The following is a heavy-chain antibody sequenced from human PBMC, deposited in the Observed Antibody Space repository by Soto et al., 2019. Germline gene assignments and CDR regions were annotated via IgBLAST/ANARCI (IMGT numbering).Heavy chain of an antibody. CDR3: LTSIREAARDFDY. Sequence: EVQLVESGGGLDQQGGSLKLSCAASGFSFSGSSMYWVRQASGKGLEWVGRIRSKAYSYATAYGASLKGRFSIFRDDTKNTAYLQINSLKSEDTAVYYCLTSIREAARDFDYWGQGTLVTVSS. CDR1: GFSFSGSS. J-gene: IGHJ4*02. D-gene: IGHD2-15*01. V-gene: IGHV3-73*02. CDR2: IRSKAYSYAT.